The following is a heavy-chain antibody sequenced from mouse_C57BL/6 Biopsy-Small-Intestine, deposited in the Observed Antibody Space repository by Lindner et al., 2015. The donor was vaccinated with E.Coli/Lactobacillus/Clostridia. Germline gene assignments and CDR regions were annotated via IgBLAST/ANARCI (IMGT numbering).Heavy chain of an antibody. D-gene: IGHD2-5*01. CDR3: ARRGDYSNYLSGAMDY. V-gene: IGHV1-82*01. CDR1: GYAFSSSW. CDR2: IYPGDGDT. Sequence: VQLQESGPEXVKPGASVKISCKASGYAFSSSWMNWVKQGPGKGLEWIGRIYPGDGDTNYNGKFKGRATLTADKSSSTAYMQLSSLTSEDSAVYYCARRGDYSNYLSGAMDYWGQGTSVTVSS. J-gene: IGHJ4*01.